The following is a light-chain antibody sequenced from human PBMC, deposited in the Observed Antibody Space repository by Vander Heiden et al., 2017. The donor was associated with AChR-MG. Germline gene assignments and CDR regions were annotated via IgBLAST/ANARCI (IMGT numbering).Light chain of an antibody. Sequence: ELMMTQSPATLSVSPGESATLSCRASQTVSSNLAWYQQKPGQAPRLLIYGASTRATGIPARFGGSGSETEFTLTISSLQSEDFAVYYCQQYHNWPQTFGQGTKVEI. CDR1: QTVSSN. J-gene: IGKJ1*01. CDR3: QQYHNWPQT. CDR2: GAS. V-gene: IGKV3-15*01.